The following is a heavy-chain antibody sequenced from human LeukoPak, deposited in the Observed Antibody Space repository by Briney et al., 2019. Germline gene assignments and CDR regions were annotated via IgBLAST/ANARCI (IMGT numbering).Heavy chain of an antibody. Sequence: SETLSLTCTVSGGSISSYYWSWIRQPAGKGLEWIGRIYSSGSTNYNPSLKSRVTISVDTSKNQFSLKLSSVTAADTAVYYCATQSSGYSYGDEFDYWGQGTLVTVSS. V-gene: IGHV4-4*07. CDR3: ATQSSGYSYGDEFDY. CDR2: IYSSGST. D-gene: IGHD5-18*01. CDR1: GGSISSYY. J-gene: IGHJ4*02.